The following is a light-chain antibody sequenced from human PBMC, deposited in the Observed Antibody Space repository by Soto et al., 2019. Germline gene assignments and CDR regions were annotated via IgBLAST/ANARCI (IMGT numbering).Light chain of an antibody. CDR1: QNINRN. Sequence: EIVLTQSPATLSVSPGESASLSCRASQNINRNLAWYQQRPGQAPRLLILRASTRASGVPARFSGSGSGTEFTLTVSGLESEDFAVYYCQQYEQSSPYPFGQGTKVDIK. J-gene: IGKJ2*01. CDR3: QQYEQSSPYP. CDR2: RAS. V-gene: IGKV3-15*01.